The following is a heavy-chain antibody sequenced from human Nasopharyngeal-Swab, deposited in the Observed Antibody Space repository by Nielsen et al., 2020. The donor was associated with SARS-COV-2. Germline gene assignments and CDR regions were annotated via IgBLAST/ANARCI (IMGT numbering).Heavy chain of an antibody. V-gene: IGHV3-21*01. D-gene: IGHD3-3*01. J-gene: IGHJ6*02. CDR3: ARDGLDYDFWSAYFMDV. Sequence: GGSLRLSCAASGFTFSSYNMNWVRQAPGKGLEWVSSISGSSTYIYYADSVKGRFTISRDNAKNSLYLQMNSLRVEDTAVYYCARDGLDYDFWSAYFMDVWGQGTTVTVSS. CDR2: ISGSSTYI. CDR1: GFTFSSYN.